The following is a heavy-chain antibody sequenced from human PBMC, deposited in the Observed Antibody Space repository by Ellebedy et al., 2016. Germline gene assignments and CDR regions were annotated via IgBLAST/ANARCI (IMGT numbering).Heavy chain of an antibody. Sequence: SETLSLXXTVSGGSISSSSYYWGWIRQPPGKGLEWIGSIYYSGSTYYNPSLKSRVTISVDRSKNQFSLKLSSVTAADTAVYYCARGALRAFDIWGQGTMVTVSS. V-gene: IGHV4-39*07. CDR1: GGSISSSSYY. D-gene: IGHD4/OR15-4a*01. CDR2: IYYSGST. CDR3: ARGALRAFDI. J-gene: IGHJ3*02.